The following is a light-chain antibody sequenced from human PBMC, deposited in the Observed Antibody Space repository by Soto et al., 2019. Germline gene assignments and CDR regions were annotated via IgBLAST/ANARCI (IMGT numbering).Light chain of an antibody. CDR3: QQSYSIPIT. J-gene: IGKJ5*01. V-gene: IGKV1-39*01. CDR2: GAF. Sequence: DIQMTQSPSSLSAPVGDRVTITCRASQSIISHLNWYQQKPGKAPKLLIHGAFTLQSGVPSRFSGSGSGTDFTLTISSLQPEDFATYYCQQSYSIPITFGQGTRLEIK. CDR1: QSIISH.